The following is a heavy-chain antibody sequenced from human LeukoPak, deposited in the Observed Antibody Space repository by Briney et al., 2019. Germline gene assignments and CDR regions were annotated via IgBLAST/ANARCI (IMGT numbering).Heavy chain of an antibody. CDR1: GGSISSSSYY. CDR2: IYYSGST. D-gene: IGHD3-3*01. CDR3: ARASIITIFGVDPYYFDY. J-gene: IGHJ4*02. Sequence: SETLSLTCTVSGGSISSSSYYWGWIRQPPGKGLEWIGSIYYSGSTYYNPSLKSRVTISVDTSKNQFSLKLSSVTAADTAVYYCARASIITIFGVDPYYFDYWGQGTLVTVSS. V-gene: IGHV4-39*07.